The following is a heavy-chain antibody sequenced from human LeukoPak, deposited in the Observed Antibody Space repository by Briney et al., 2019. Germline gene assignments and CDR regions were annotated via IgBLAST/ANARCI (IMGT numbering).Heavy chain of an antibody. V-gene: IGHV3-30*03. CDR1: GLTLSRYG. CDR2: ISYDGSTK. D-gene: IGHD3-16*01. CDR3: AGVPNVREGEWFDP. Sequence: GGSLRLSCAASGLTLSRYGMHWVRQAPGKGLEWVAVISYDGSTKNYADSVKDRFTISRDNSENTLYLQMSSLRAEDTAVYYCAGVPNVREGEWFDPWGQGTLVTVSS. J-gene: IGHJ5*02.